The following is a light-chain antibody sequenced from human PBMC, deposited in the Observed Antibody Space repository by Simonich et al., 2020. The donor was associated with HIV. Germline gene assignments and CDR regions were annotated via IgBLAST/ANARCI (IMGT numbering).Light chain of an antibody. V-gene: IGKV3-15*01. J-gene: IGKJ3*01. CDR2: GAS. CDR1: QSVSSN. CDR3: QQYNNWPLG. Sequence: EIVMTQSPATLSVSPGERATLPCRASQSVSSNLAWYQHKPGQAPRLLIYGASTRATGIPARFSGSGSVTEFTLTISSLQSEDFAVYYCQQYNNWPLGFGPGTKVDIK.